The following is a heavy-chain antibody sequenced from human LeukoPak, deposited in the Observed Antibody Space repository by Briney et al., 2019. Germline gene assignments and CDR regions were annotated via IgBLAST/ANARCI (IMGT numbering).Heavy chain of an antibody. CDR2: IKKDGSEE. CDR1: EITFSDSW. D-gene: IGHD4-17*01. V-gene: IGHV3-7*01. Sequence: PGGSLRLSCSVSEITFSDSWMNWVRQAPGKGLEWVASIKKDGSEEYYVDSVRGRFTISRDNAQNSLYLQMNSLRDEDTAVYYCASGHYADYDWGQGTLVTVSS. J-gene: IGHJ4*02. CDR3: ASGHYADYD.